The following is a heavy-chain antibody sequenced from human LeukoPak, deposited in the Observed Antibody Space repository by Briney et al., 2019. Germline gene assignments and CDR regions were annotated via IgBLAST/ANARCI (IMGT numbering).Heavy chain of an antibody. V-gene: IGHV4-59*01. Sequence: SETLSLTCTVSGGSISSYYWSWIRQPPGKGLEWIGYIYYSGSTNYNPSRKSRVTISVDTSKNQFSLKLSSVTAADTAVYYCASDSYYDFWSGYYTLGAFDIWGQGTMVTVSS. J-gene: IGHJ3*02. CDR3: ASDSYYDFWSGYYTLGAFDI. CDR1: GGSISSYY. CDR2: IYYSGST. D-gene: IGHD3-3*01.